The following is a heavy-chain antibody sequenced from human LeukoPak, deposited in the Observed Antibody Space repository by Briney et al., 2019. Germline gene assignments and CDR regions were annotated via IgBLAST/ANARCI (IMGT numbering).Heavy chain of an antibody. V-gene: IGHV3-23*01. D-gene: IGHD3-3*01. CDR2: ISGSGGST. CDR1: GFTFSSYA. J-gene: IGHJ4*02. Sequence: GGSLRLSCAASGFTFSSYAMSWVRQAPGKGLEWVSAISGSGGSTYYADSVKGRFTISRDNSKNTLYLQMNSLRAEDTAVYYCAKDSDYDFWSVAYYFDYWGQGTLVTVSS. CDR3: AKDSDYDFWSVAYYFDY.